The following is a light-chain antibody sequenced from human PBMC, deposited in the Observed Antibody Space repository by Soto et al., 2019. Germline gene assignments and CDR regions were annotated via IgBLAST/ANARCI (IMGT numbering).Light chain of an antibody. CDR1: NIGSKS. V-gene: IGLV3-21*04. J-gene: IGLJ2*01. CDR2: YDS. Sequence: SYELTQPPSVSVAPGKTARITCGGNNIGSKSVHWYQQKPGQAPVLVIYYDSDRPSGIPERFSGSNDGNTATLTISRVEAGDEADYYCQVWDSSSDHVVFGGGTKLTVL. CDR3: QVWDSSSDHVV.